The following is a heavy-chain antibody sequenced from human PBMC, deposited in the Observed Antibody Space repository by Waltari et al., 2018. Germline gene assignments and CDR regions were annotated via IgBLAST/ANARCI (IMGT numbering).Heavy chain of an antibody. CDR2: ISGGGGVT. V-gene: IGHV3-23*01. Sequence: EVQVLESGGLLVEPGGSLIVSCAGSTLSFTNYALTWVRQAPGKGLEYISSISGGGGVTSYANSVKGRFTISRDNSKSTLYLQMNSLRGEDTATYYCAKDTNGDYIGAFDTWGQGTMVTVSP. CDR1: TLSFTNYA. CDR3: AKDTNGDYIGAFDT. D-gene: IGHD2-8*01. J-gene: IGHJ3*02.